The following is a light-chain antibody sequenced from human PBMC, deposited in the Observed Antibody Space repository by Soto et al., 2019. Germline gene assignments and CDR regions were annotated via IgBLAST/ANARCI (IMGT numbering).Light chain of an antibody. V-gene: IGLV2-14*01. CDR2: EVT. CDR3: SSYTCSSPYG. CDR1: GSDAGGYDY. Sequence: SVLAQPASVGGSPGQSTTISCTGTGSDAGGYDYVCWYQHHPVKAPKVMIYEVTNRPSGVSNRFSGSKSGNTASLTISGLLAEDEADYSCSSYTCSSPYGFGGGTQVTV. J-gene: IGLJ1*01.